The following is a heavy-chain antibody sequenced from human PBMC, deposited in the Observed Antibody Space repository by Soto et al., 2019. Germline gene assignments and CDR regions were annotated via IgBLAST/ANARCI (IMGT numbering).Heavy chain of an antibody. CDR1: GFTFSSYV. CDR2: ISYDGSNK. CDR3: AKEGGYSYGAPFDAFDI. Sequence: GGSLRLSCAASGFTFSSYVMHWVRQAPGKGLEWVAVISYDGSNKYYADSVKGRFTISRDNSKNTLYLQMNSLRAEDTAVYYCAKEGGYSYGAPFDAFDIWGQGTMVTVSS. D-gene: IGHD5-18*01. V-gene: IGHV3-30*18. J-gene: IGHJ3*02.